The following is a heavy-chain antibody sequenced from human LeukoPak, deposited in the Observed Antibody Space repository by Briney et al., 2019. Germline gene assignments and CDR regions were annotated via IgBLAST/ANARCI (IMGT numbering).Heavy chain of an antibody. CDR1: GFTFSSYA. CDR3: AKAVYDSSGYYSL. Sequence: GGSLRLSCAASGFTFSSYAMSWVRRAPGKGLEWVSAISGSGGSTYYADSVKGRFTISRDNSKNTLYLQMNSLRAEDTAVYYCAKAVYDSSGYYSLWGQGTLVTVSS. CDR2: ISGSGGST. J-gene: IGHJ4*02. D-gene: IGHD3-22*01. V-gene: IGHV3-23*01.